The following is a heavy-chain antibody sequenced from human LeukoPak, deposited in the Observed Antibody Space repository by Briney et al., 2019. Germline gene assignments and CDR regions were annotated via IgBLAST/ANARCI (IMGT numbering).Heavy chain of an antibody. D-gene: IGHD3-22*01. J-gene: IGHJ4*02. CDR2: IYYSGST. CDR1: GGSISSGDYY. CDR3: ASSSGPSFFDY. V-gene: IGHV4-30-4*01. Sequence: PSQTLSLTCTVSGGSISSGDYYWSLIRQPPGKGLEWIGYIYYSGSTYYNPSLKSRVTISVDTSKNQFSLKLSSVTAADTAVYYCASSSGPSFFDYWGQGTLVTVSS.